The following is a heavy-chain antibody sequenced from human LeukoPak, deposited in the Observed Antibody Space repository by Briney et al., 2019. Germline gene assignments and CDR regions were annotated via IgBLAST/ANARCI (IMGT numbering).Heavy chain of an antibody. CDR3: AEAVKWGYSSSWYDY. Sequence: GGSLRLSCAASGFTFSSYGMHWVRQAPGKGLEWVAVISYDGSNKYYADSVKGRFTISRDNSKNTLYLQMNSLRAEDTAVYYCAEAVKWGYSSSWYDYWGQGTLVTVSS. V-gene: IGHV3-30*18. D-gene: IGHD6-13*01. J-gene: IGHJ4*02. CDR1: GFTFSSYG. CDR2: ISYDGSNK.